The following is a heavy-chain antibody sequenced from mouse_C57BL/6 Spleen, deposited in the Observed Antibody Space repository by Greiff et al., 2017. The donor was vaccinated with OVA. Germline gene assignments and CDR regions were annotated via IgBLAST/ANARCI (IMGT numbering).Heavy chain of an antibody. CDR1: GYTFTDYY. CDR2: IFPGSGST. Sequence: QVQLQQSGPELVKPGASVKISCKASGYTFTDYYINWVKQRPGQGLEWIGWIFPGSGSTYYNEKFKGKATLTVDKSSSTAYMLLSSLTSEDSAVYFCARRPFYGSSYYFDYWGQGTTLTVSS. J-gene: IGHJ2*01. D-gene: IGHD1-1*01. V-gene: IGHV1-75*01. CDR3: ARRPFYGSSYYFDY.